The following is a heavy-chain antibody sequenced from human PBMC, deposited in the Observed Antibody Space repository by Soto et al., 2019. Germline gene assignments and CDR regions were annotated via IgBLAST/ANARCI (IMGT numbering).Heavy chain of an antibody. V-gene: IGHV1-69*13. CDR3: AREDIVVVTAIPHYYYGMDV. CDR1: GGTFSSYA. J-gene: IGHJ6*02. CDR2: IIPIFGTA. D-gene: IGHD2-21*02. Sequence: SVKVSCKASGGTFSSYAISWVRQAPGQGLEWMGGIIPIFGTANYAQKFQGRVTITADESTSTAYMELSSLRSEDTAVYYCAREDIVVVTAIPHYYYGMDVWGQGTTVTAP.